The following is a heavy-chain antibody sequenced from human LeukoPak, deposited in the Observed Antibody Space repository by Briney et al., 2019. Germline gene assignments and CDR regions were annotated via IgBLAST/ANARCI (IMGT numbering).Heavy chain of an antibody. CDR2: TYYRSKWYN. J-gene: IGHJ5*02. CDR1: GDSVSSNSAA. CDR3: ARVYCSSTSCSNWFDP. V-gene: IGHV6-1*01. D-gene: IGHD2-2*01. Sequence: ASQTLSLTCAISGDSVSSNSAAWNWIRQSPSRGLEWLGRTYYRSKWYNDYAVSVKSRITNNPDTSKNQFSLQLNSVTPEDTAVYYCARVYCSSTSCSNWFDPWGQGTLVTVSS.